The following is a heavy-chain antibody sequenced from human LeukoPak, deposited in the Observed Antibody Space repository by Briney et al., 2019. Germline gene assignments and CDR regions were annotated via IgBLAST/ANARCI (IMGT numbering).Heavy chain of an antibody. Sequence: ASVKVSCKASGYTFTSYDINWVRQATGQGLEWMGWMNPNSGNSGYAQKFQGRVTITRNTSISTAYMELSSLRSEDTAVYYCASGISMVTHEHWGQGTLVTVSS. CDR3: ASGISMVTHEH. D-gene: IGHD4-23*01. CDR2: MNPNSGNS. CDR1: GYTFTSYD. J-gene: IGHJ1*01. V-gene: IGHV1-8*03.